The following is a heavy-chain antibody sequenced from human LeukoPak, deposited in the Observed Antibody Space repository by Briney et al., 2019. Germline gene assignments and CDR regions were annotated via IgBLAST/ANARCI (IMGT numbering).Heavy chain of an antibody. CDR3: AKSTAWGEGSGGSNY. J-gene: IGHJ4*02. Sequence: GGSLRLSCAASGFTFDNYGMHWVRQAPGKGLEWVAIISYDGSDKYYADSVKGRFTISRDNSKNTLYLQMNSLRAEDTAVYYCAKSTAWGEGSGGSNYWGQGTLVTVSS. D-gene: IGHD2-15*01. CDR2: ISYDGSDK. V-gene: IGHV3-30*18. CDR1: GFTFDNYG.